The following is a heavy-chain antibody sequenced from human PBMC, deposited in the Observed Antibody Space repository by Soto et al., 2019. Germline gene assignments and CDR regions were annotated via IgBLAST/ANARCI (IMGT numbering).Heavy chain of an antibody. J-gene: IGHJ5*02. D-gene: IGHD3-3*01. CDR3: ARVQVRREFWSGYIMYNWFDP. V-gene: IGHV3-7*04. CDR2: IKQDGSEK. CDR1: GFTFSSYW. Sequence: EVQLVESGGGLVQPGGSLRLSCAASGFTFSSYWMSWVRQAPGKGLEWVANIKQDGSEKYYVDSVKGRFTISRDNAKNSLYLEMDSLRGEDTGVYYCARVQVRREFWSGYIMYNWFDPWGQGTLVTVSS.